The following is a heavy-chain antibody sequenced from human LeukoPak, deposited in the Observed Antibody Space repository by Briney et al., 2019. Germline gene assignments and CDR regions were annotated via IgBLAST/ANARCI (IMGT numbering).Heavy chain of an antibody. V-gene: IGHV1-18*01. CDR1: GYTFTSYG. D-gene: IGHD3-22*01. J-gene: IGHJ4*02. CDR2: ISAYNGNT. Sequence: ASVKASCKASGYTFTSYGISWVRQAPGQGLEWMGWISAYNGNTNYAQKLQGRVTMTTDTSTSTAYMELRSLRSDDTAVYYCAREGLYYDSSGYYDIDYWGQGTLVTVSS. CDR3: AREGLYYDSSGYYDIDY.